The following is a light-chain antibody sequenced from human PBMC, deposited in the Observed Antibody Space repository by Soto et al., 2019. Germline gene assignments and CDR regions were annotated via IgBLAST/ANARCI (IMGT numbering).Light chain of an antibody. CDR3: QTWVTGSRV. J-gene: IGLJ2*01. V-gene: IGLV4-69*01. Sequence: QSVLTQSPSASASLGASVKLTCTLSSGHSSYAIAWHQQQPEKGPRYLIKLNSDGSHIKGDAIPDRFSGSSSGAERYLTISSLQSEDEADYYCQTWVTGSRVFGGGTKLTVL. CDR1: SGHSSYA. CDR2: LNSDGSH.